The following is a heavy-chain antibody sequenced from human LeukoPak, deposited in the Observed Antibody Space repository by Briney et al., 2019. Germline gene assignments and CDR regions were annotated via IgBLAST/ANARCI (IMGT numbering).Heavy chain of an antibody. D-gene: IGHD2-2*01. CDR3: ARKFCSSTTCYVAFDM. CDR2: IYPRDSDT. J-gene: IGHJ3*02. Sequence: GESLKISCKGSGYTFTNYWIGWVRQMPGKGLEYMGIIYPRDSDTRYSPSFEGQVTISADKSISTAYLQWSSLKASDTAMYFCARKFCSSTTCYVAFDMWGQGTMVTVPS. CDR1: GYTFTNYW. V-gene: IGHV5-51*01.